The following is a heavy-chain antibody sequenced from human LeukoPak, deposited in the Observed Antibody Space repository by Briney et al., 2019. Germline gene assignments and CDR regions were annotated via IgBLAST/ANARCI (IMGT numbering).Heavy chain of an antibody. CDR2: ISWNSGSI. CDR3: AKDIIAAAGTLDYYYGMDV. Sequence: GGSLRLSCTASGFTISSNYMNWVRQAPGKGLEWVSGISWNSGSIGYADSVKGRFTISRDNAKNSLYLQMNSLRAEDTALYYCAKDIIAAAGTLDYYYGMDVWGQGTTVTVSS. CDR1: GFTISSNY. V-gene: IGHV3-9*01. D-gene: IGHD6-13*01. J-gene: IGHJ6*02.